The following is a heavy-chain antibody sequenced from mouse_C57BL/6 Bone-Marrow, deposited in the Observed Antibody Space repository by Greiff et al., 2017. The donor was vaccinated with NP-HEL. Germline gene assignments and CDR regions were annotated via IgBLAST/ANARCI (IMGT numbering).Heavy chain of an antibody. CDR3: ARNHYYGTPYYFDY. CDR2: IDPSDSYT. J-gene: IGHJ2*01. CDR1: GYTFTSYW. V-gene: IGHV1-69*01. Sequence: QVQLQQPGAELVMPGASVKLSCKASGYTFTSYWMHWVKQRPGQGLEWIGEIDPSDSYTNYNQKFKGKSTLTVDKSSSTAYMQLSSLTSEDSAVYYCARNHYYGTPYYFDYWGQGTTLTVSS. D-gene: IGHD1-1*01.